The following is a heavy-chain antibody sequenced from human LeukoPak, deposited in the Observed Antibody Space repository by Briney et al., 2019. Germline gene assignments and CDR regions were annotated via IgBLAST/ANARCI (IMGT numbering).Heavy chain of an antibody. D-gene: IGHD4-17*01. CDR3: ARAPPGDYAFGY. J-gene: IGHJ4*02. Sequence: PGGSLRLSCAASGFTFSSYGMTWVRQAPGKGLEWVSYISSSSSTIYYADSVKGRFTISRDNSKNSLYLQLNSLRVEDTAVYYCARAPPGDYAFGYWGQGTLVTVSS. CDR2: ISSSSSTI. V-gene: IGHV3-48*01. CDR1: GFTFSSYG.